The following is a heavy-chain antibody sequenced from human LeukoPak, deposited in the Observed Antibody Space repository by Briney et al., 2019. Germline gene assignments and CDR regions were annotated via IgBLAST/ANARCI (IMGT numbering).Heavy chain of an antibody. CDR2: ISSSSSYI. CDR3: VRDSRTVYYYQPPDY. CDR1: GFTFSSYS. D-gene: IGHD3-10*01. V-gene: IGHV3-21*04. Sequence: PGGSLRLSCAASGFTFSSYSMNWVRQAPGKGLEWVSSISSSSSYIYYADSVKGRFTISRDNAKNSLYLQMNSLRAEDTAMYYCVRDSRTVYYYQPPDYWGQGTLVTVSA. J-gene: IGHJ4*02.